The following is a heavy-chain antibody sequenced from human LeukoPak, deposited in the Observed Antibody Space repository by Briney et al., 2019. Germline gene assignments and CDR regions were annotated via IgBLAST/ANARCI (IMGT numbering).Heavy chain of an antibody. V-gene: IGHV4-39*01. J-gene: IGHJ5*02. Sequence: PSETLSLTCIVSGVSLTSPNYYWGWIRQPPGKGLEWIGTIHYSGTTYYNPSLKSRLTISVDTSKNQFSLKLTSVTAADTAVYHCVRHDYYGSLNWFDPWGQGTLITVSS. CDR1: GVSLTSPNYY. D-gene: IGHD3-10*01. CDR2: IHYSGTT. CDR3: VRHDYYGSLNWFDP.